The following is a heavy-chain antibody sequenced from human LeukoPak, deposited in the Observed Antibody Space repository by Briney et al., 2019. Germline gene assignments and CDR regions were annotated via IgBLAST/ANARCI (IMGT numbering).Heavy chain of an antibody. CDR1: GGSISSGSYY. Sequence: SQTLSLTCTVSGGSISSGSYYWSWIRQPAGKGLEWIGRIYTSGSTNYNPSLKSRVTMSVDTSKNQFSLKLSSVTAADTAVYYCARGLYYYDSSGYYYYYYMDVWGKGTTVTISS. CDR3: ARGLYYYDSSGYYYYYYMDV. J-gene: IGHJ6*03. V-gene: IGHV4-61*02. D-gene: IGHD3-22*01. CDR2: IYTSGST.